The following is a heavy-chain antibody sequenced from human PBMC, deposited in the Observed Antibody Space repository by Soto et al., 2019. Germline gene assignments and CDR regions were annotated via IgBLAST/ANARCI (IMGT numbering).Heavy chain of an antibody. D-gene: IGHD6-25*01. V-gene: IGHV4-39*07. J-gene: IGHJ4*02. CDR3: ARVIYAATDY. CDR1: GGSISSSSYY. CDR2: IYYSGST. Sequence: SETLSLTCTVSGGSISSSSYYWGWIRQPPGKGLEWIGSIYYSGSTYYNPSLKSRVTISVDTSKNQFSLKLSSVTAADTAGYYGARVIYAATDYWGQGTLVTVSS.